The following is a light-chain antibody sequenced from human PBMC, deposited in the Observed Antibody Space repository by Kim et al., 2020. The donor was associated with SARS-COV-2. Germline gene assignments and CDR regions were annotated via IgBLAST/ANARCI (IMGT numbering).Light chain of an antibody. V-gene: IGLV3-1*01. Sequence: VSPGQTASITCSGDKLGDKYASWYQQKPGQSPVVLIFRDNRRPSGIPERFSGSNSGNTATLTISGTQAMDEADYYCQAWDSSIYVFGTGTKVTVL. CDR1: KLGDKY. J-gene: IGLJ1*01. CDR2: RDN. CDR3: QAWDSSIYV.